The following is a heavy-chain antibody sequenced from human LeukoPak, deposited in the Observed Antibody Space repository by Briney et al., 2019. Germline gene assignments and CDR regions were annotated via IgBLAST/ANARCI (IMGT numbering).Heavy chain of an antibody. CDR3: ARDYDSSGYYRDY. J-gene: IGHJ4*02. Sequence: ASVTVSCKPSGYTFTGYYIHWVRQAPGQGLEWMGWINPNSGGTNYAQKFQGRITITRDTSISTTNMELSRLRSDDTATYYCARDYDSSGYYRDYWGQGTLVTVSS. CDR2: INPNSGGT. D-gene: IGHD3-22*01. V-gene: IGHV1-2*02. CDR1: GYTFTGYY.